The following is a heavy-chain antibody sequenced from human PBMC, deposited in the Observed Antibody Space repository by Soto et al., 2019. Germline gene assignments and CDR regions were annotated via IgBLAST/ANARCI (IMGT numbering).Heavy chain of an antibody. CDR2: SRNKANSYST. CDR1: GFTFSDHY. V-gene: IGHV3-72*01. J-gene: IGHJ4*02. CDR3: ARFSGSYTRGLDY. D-gene: IGHD1-26*01. Sequence: EVQLVESGGGLVQPGGSLRLSCAASGFTFSDHYMDWVRQAPGKGLEWVGRSRNKANSYSTEYAASVKGRFTISRDESKNSMYLQMNSLKTEDTAVYYCARFSGSYTRGLDYWGQGTLGTVS.